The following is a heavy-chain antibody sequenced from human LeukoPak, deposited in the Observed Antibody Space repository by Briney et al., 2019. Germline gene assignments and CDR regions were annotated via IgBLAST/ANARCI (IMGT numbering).Heavy chain of an antibody. Sequence: SVKVSCKASGGTFISYAISWVRQAPGQGLEWMGGIIPIFGTANYAQKFQGRVTITADESTSTAYMELSRLRSDDTAVYYCARGYGDSIFGVALMPSTRYYFDYWGQGTLVTVSS. J-gene: IGHJ4*02. CDR1: GGTFISYA. V-gene: IGHV1-69*13. CDR3: ARGYGDSIFGVALMPSTRYYFDY. D-gene: IGHD3-3*01. CDR2: IIPIFGTA.